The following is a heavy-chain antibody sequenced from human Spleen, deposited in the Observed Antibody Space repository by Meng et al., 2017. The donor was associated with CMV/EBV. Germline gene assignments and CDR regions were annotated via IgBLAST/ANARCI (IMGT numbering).Heavy chain of an antibody. CDR1: GYTFSGSY. D-gene: IGHD6-19*01. Sequence: KASGYTFSGSYMHWVRQAPGQGLEWMGWINPYNGDTVYAQKFQGRVTMTRDTSVSTAYTELSGLRSDDTAVYYCARDASGDSSGKDYWGQGTLVTVSS. CDR2: INPYNGDT. V-gene: IGHV1-2*02. CDR3: ARDASGDSSGKDY. J-gene: IGHJ4*02.